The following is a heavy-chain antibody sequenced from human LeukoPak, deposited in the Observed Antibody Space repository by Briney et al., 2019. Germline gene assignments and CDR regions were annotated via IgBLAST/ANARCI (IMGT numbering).Heavy chain of an antibody. Sequence: PGGSLRLSCAASGFTSSSYWMSWVRQAPGKGLEWVGRIKSKTDGGTTDYAAPVKGRFTISRDDSKNTLYLQMNSLKTEDTAVYYCTTDRGDGYNPGYYFDYWGQGTLVTVSS. V-gene: IGHV3-15*01. CDR1: GFTSSSYW. J-gene: IGHJ4*02. CDR2: IKSKTDGGTT. D-gene: IGHD2-21*01. CDR3: TTDRGDGYNPGYYFDY.